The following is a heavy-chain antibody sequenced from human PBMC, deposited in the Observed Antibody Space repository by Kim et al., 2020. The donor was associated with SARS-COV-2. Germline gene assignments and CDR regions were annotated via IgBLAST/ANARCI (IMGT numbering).Heavy chain of an antibody. D-gene: IGHD3-9*01. J-gene: IGHJ4*02. CDR3: VSPVYYDILTPY. Sequence: YADSVKGRFTISGDNSKTTLYLHMSSLRAEDTAVYYCVSPVYYDILTPYWGQGTLVTVSS. V-gene: IGHV3-64D*09.